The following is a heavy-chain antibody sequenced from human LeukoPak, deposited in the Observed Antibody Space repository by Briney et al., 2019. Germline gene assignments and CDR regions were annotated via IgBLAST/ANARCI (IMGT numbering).Heavy chain of an antibody. D-gene: IGHD2-15*01. V-gene: IGHV4-59*01. J-gene: IGHJ5*02. Sequence: SSETLSLTCTVSGGSISSYYWSWIRQPPGKGLEWIGYIYYSGSTNYNPSLKSRVTISVDTSKNQFSLKLSSVTAADTAVYYCARDTRGYCSGGSCHSRFDPWGQGTLVTVSS. CDR3: ARDTRGYCSGGSCHSRFDP. CDR2: IYYSGST. CDR1: GGSISSYY.